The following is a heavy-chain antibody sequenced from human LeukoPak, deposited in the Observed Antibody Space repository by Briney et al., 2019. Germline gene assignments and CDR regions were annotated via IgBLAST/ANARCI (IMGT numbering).Heavy chain of an antibody. CDR3: AREVNGIGDPGPVGY. D-gene: IGHD4-17*01. Sequence: SETLSLTCTVSGDSISSSNYNWGWIRQPPGKGLEWIGSTSYSGSTYYNPSLKSRVTISVDTSSNQFSLKLTSVTAADTAVYYCAREVNGIGDPGPVGYWGQGTLVTVSS. CDR2: TSYSGST. CDR1: GDSISSSNYN. V-gene: IGHV4-39*07. J-gene: IGHJ4*02.